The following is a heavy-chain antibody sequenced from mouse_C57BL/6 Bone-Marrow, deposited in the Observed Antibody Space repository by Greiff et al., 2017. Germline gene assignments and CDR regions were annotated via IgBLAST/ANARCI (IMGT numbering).Heavy chain of an antibody. Sequence: EVQRVASGGDLVKPGGSLKLSCAASGFTFSSYGMSWVRQTPDKRLEWVATISSGGSYTYYPASVKGRFTISRDNAKNTLYLQQSRLKSEDTAMYYCSRHVGLRGLFAYWCQGTRGTVSA. CDR2: ISSGGSYT. CDR1: GFTFSSYG. J-gene: IGHJ3*01. V-gene: IGHV5-6*01. CDR3: SRHVGLRGLFAY. D-gene: IGHD3-1*01.